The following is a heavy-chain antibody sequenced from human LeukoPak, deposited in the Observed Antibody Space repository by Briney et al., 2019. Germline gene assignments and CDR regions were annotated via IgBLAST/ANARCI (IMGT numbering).Heavy chain of an antibody. CDR2: IYYSGST. J-gene: IGHJ2*01. CDR3: ARDKGPYWYFDL. Sequence: SETLSLTCTVSGGSISSYYWSWLRQPPGKGLEWIGYIYYSGSTDYNPSLKSRVTISINTSKNQFSLKLSSVTAADTAVYYCARDKGPYWYFDLWGRGTLVTVSS. V-gene: IGHV4-59*01. CDR1: GGSISSYY.